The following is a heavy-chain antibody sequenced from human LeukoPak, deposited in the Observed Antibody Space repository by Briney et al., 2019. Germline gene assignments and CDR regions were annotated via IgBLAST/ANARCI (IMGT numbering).Heavy chain of an antibody. CDR2: INHSGST. Sequence: PSETLSLTCAVYGGSFSGYYWSWIRQPPGKGLEWIGEINHSGSTNYNPSLKSRVTTSVDTSKNQFSLKLSSVTAADTAVYYCARFQSYDSSGYYNAFDIWGQGTMVTVSS. CDR1: GGSFSGYY. D-gene: IGHD3-22*01. CDR3: ARFQSYDSSGYYNAFDI. J-gene: IGHJ3*02. V-gene: IGHV4-34*01.